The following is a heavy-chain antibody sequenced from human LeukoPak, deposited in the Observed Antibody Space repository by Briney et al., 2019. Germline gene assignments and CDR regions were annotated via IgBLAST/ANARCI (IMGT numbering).Heavy chain of an antibody. D-gene: IGHD4-23*01. CDR1: GFTFSSYA. V-gene: IGHV3-23*01. J-gene: IGHJ4*02. CDR3: AKRTPINLRGYYFDY. CDR2: ISGSGGST. Sequence: GGSLRLSCAASGFTFSSYAVSWVRQAPGKGLEWASAISGSGGSTYYADSVKGRFTISRDNSKNTLYLQMNSLRAEDTAVYYCAKRTPINLRGYYFDYWGQGTLVTVSS.